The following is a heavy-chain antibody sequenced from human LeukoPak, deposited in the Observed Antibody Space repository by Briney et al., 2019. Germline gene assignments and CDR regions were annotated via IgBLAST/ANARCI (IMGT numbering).Heavy chain of an antibody. D-gene: IGHD2-2*01. Sequence: SQTLSLTCTVSGGSITSGAYHWTWIRPPAGRGLEWIGRISTSGSTSYNPSLKSRVTVSLDTSKNQFSLDLNSVTAADTAVYYCARGGVPGANWLDPWGQGTLVTVSS. CDR3: ARGGVPGANWLDP. V-gene: IGHV4-61*02. CDR1: GGSITSGAYH. J-gene: IGHJ5*02. CDR2: ISTSGST.